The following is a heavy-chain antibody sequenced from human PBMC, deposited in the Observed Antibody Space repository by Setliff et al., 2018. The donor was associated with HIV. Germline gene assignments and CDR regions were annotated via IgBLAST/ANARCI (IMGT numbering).Heavy chain of an antibody. D-gene: IGHD3-10*02. Sequence: SETLSLTCSVSGGSISSGSYYWGWIRQPPGKGLEWIASFHYSATTSYNPSLRSRVTISVDTSKNHFSLKLTSVTAADTAIYYCARPLTMSCNFWGDAFAIWGQGTMVTVSS. CDR1: GGSISSGSYY. J-gene: IGHJ3*02. CDR3: ARPLTMSCNFWGDAFAI. V-gene: IGHV4-39*02. CDR2: FHYSATT.